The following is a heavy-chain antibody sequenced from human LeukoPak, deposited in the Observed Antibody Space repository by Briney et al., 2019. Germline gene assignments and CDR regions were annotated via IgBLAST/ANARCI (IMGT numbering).Heavy chain of an antibody. V-gene: IGHV1-69*04. Sequence: SVKVSCKASGGTFSSYAISWVRQAPGQGLEWMGRIIPILGIANYAQKFQGRVTITADKSTSTAYMELSSLRSEDTAVYYCARSEGAVASPNYYFDYWGQGTLVTVSS. CDR1: GGTFSSYA. J-gene: IGHJ4*02. D-gene: IGHD6-19*01. CDR3: ARSEGAVASPNYYFDY. CDR2: IIPILGIA.